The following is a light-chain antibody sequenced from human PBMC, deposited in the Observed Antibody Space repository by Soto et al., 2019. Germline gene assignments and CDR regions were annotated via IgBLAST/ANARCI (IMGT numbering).Light chain of an antibody. V-gene: IGLV2-11*01. CDR2: DVS. CDR3: SSYAGSYPVL. Sequence: QSALTQPRSVSGSPGQSVTISCTGTSSDVGGYNYVSWYQQHPGKAPKLMIYDVSKRPSGVPDRFSGSKSGNTASLTISGLQAEDEADYYCSSYAGSYPVLFGGGTKLTVL. J-gene: IGLJ2*01. CDR1: SSDVGGYNY.